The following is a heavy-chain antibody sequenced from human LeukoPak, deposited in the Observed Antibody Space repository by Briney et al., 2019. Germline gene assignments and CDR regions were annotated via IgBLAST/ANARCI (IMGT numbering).Heavy chain of an antibody. CDR2: LSGSGGST. V-gene: IGHV3-23*01. CDR1: GFTFSSYA. Sequence: GGSLRLSCAASGFTFSSYAMSWVRQAPGKGLEWASGLSGSGGSTYYADSVKGRFTISRDNSKDTLYLQMNNLRAEDPAVYYCAKGTNNWNYVPDYWGQGTLVTVSS. D-gene: IGHD1-7*01. J-gene: IGHJ4*02. CDR3: AKGTNNWNYVPDY.